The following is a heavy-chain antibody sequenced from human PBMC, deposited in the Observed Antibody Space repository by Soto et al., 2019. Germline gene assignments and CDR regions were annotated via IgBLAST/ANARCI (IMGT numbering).Heavy chain of an antibody. CDR3: ARGQYPGMGYYFDY. Sequence: SETLSLTCTVSGGSISSYYWSWIRQPPGKGLEWIGYIYYSGSTNYNPSLKSRVTISVDTSKNQFSLKLSSVTAADTAVYYCARGQYPGMGYYFDYWGQGTLVTVSS. V-gene: IGHV4-59*01. J-gene: IGHJ4*02. CDR1: GGSISSYY. CDR2: IYYSGST.